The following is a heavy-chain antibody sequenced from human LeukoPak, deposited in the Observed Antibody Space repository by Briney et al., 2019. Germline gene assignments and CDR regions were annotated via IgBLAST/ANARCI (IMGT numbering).Heavy chain of an antibody. V-gene: IGHV4-59*01. J-gene: IGHJ4*02. D-gene: IGHD3-9*01. CDR3: ARRTGYYNGFDY. CDR1: GGFLSSYY. CDR2: IYYSGTT. Sequence: PSETLSLTCRVSGGFLSSYYWSWIRQPPGKGLEWIGYIYYSGTTNYNPSLKSRVTISLDTSKNRFSLKLSSVTAADTDVYYCARRTGYYNGFDYWGQGTLVTVSS.